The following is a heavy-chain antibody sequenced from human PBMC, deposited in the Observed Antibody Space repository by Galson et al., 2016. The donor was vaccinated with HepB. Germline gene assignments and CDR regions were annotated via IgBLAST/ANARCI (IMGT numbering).Heavy chain of an antibody. D-gene: IGHD6-13*01. CDR1: GFTFSTYD. CDR2: ISSSGITT. V-gene: IGHV3-48*03. J-gene: IGHJ6*02. Sequence: SLRLSCAASGFTFSTYDMNWVRQAPGKGLEWVSYISSSGITTYYADSVKGRFTISRDKAKNSLDLQMNSLRAEDTAVYYCARVPEMQVVYYYYGMDVWGQGTTVTVSS. CDR3: ARVPEMQVVYYYYGMDV.